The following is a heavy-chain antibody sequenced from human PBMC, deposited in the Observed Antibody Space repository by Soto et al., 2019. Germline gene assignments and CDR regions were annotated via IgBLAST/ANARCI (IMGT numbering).Heavy chain of an antibody. D-gene: IGHD1-26*01. J-gene: IGHJ4*02. Sequence: SETLSLTCTVSGGSISSGGYYWSWIRQQPGKGLEWIGYIYHSGSTYYNPSLKSRVTISVDTSKNQFSLKLSSVTAADTAVYYCARRWGAAVDYWGQGTLVTVSS. CDR1: GGSISSGGYY. CDR3: ARRWGAAVDY. V-gene: IGHV4-31*03. CDR2: IYHSGST.